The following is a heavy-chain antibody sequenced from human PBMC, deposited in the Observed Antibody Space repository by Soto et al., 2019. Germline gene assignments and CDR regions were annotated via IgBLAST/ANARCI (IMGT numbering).Heavy chain of an antibody. CDR2: IYYSGST. CDR3: ARGPPVGVSYFVY. Sequence: QVQLQESGPGLVKPSQTLSLTCTVSGGSISSGGYYWSWIRQHPGKGLEWIGYIYYSGSTYYNPSLKRRVTISVDPSKNQFSLKLSSVTAAATAVYYCARGPPVGVSYFVYWGQGTLVTVSS. J-gene: IGHJ4*02. CDR1: GGSISSGGYY. D-gene: IGHD3-16*01. V-gene: IGHV4-31*03.